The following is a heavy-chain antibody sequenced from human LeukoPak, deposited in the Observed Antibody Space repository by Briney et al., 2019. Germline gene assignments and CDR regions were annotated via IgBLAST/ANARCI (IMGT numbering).Heavy chain of an antibody. CDR1: GFTVSSNY. CDR2: TSGGGGNT. Sequence: PGGSLRLSCAASGFTVSSNYMSWVRQAPGKGLEWVSATSGGGGNTHYADSVKGRFTISRDNSKNTLYLQMNSLRAEDTAVYYCAKARGEQNGGHNYWGQGTLVTVSS. V-gene: IGHV3-23*01. D-gene: IGHD4-23*01. J-gene: IGHJ4*02. CDR3: AKARGEQNGGHNY.